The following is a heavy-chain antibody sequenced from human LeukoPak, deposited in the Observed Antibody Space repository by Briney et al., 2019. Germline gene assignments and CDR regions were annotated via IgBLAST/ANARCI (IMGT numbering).Heavy chain of an antibody. Sequence: GESLKISCAASGFTFSSYGMNWVRQAPGKGLEWVSSISSSSSYIYYADSVKGRFTISRDNAKNSLYLQMNSLRAEDTAVYYCARDKWELLGNYYYMDVWGKGTTVTVSS. CDR2: ISSSSSYI. D-gene: IGHD1-26*01. J-gene: IGHJ6*03. CDR3: ARDKWELLGNYYYMDV. CDR1: GFTFSSYG. V-gene: IGHV3-21*01.